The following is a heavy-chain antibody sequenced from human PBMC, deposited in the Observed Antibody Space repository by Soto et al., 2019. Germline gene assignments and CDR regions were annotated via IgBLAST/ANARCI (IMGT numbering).Heavy chain of an antibody. CDR3: ARYRDSGGYYGAFDI. CDR2: IIPIFGTA. J-gene: IGHJ3*02. CDR1: GGTFSSYA. V-gene: IGHV1-69*13. D-gene: IGHD1-26*01. Sequence: SVKVSCKASGGTFSSYAISWVRQAPGQGLEWMGGIIPIFGTANYAQKFQGRVTITADESTSTAYMERRSLGSEDTAVYYCARYRDSGGYYGAFDIWGQGTMVTVSS.